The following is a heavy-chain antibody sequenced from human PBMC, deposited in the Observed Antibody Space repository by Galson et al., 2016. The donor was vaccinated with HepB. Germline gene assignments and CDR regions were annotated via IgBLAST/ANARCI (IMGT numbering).Heavy chain of an antibody. CDR2: ISGNSGTI. CDR3: ARSGIAVSLYGMDV. CDR1: GMYFSLYS. V-gene: IGHV3-48*02. Sequence: SLRLSCAASGMYFSLYSMNWVRQAPGKGLEWISYISGNSGTIYYADSVKGRFTISRDQAGNSLFLQMSSLRDDDTAIYYCARSGIAVSLYGMDVWGQGTSVTVS. D-gene: IGHD6-19*01. J-gene: IGHJ6*02.